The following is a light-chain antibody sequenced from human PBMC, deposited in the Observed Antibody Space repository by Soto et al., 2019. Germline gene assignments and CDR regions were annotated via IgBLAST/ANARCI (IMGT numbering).Light chain of an antibody. J-gene: IGKJ2*01. CDR2: SAS. CDR1: QDITND. Sequence: AIQMTQSPSSLSASVGDRVTITCRASQDITNDLGWYQQKPGKAPKLLIYSASSLQSVVPSRFNGSGSGTDFTLTIRTLQPEDFASYYCLQDYNYPYTFGQGIKLDIK. V-gene: IGKV1-6*01. CDR3: LQDYNYPYT.